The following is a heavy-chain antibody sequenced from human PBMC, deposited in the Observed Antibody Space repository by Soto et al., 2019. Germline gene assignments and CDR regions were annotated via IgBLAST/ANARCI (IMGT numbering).Heavy chain of an antibody. CDR1: GGSISSYY. CDR2: IYYSGST. CDR3: AREDRDRETGLVPAAIDGMDV. J-gene: IGHJ6*02. Sequence: PSETLSLTCTVSGGSISSYYWSWIRQPPGKGLEWIGCIYYSGSTNYNPSLKSRVTISVDTSKNQFSLKLSSVTAADTAVYYCAREDRDRETGLVPAAIDGMDVWGQGTTVTVSS. D-gene: IGHD2-2*01. V-gene: IGHV4-4*08.